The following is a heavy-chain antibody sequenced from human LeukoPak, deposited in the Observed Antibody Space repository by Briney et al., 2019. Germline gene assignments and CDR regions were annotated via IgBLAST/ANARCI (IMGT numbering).Heavy chain of an antibody. CDR3: ARGSSGWSYLAQ. CDR2: ITHSGTT. Sequence: AETLCLTCGASGYSINTGDYWGCIRQPPGKGMVWIGAITHSGTTYYNPSLKSRVTISVDRSNNQFSVKLKYVIAADTAVYYCARGSSGWSYLAQWGQGTLVTVS. V-gene: IGHV4-38-2*01. D-gene: IGHD3-22*01. J-gene: IGHJ4*02. CDR1: GYSINTGDY.